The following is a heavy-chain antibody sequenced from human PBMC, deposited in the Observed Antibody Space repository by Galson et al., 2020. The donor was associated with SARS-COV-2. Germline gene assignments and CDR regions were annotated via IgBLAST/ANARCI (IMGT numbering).Heavy chain of an antibody. V-gene: IGHV3-9*01. J-gene: IGHJ3*02. CDR3: AKVARSADDAVDI. Sequence: SLKISCAASGFTFDDYAMHWVRQAPGKGLEWVSGISWNSGSIGYADSVKGRFTISRDNAKNSLYLQMNSLRAEDTALYYCAKVARSADDAVDIWGQGTMVTVSS. CDR2: ISWNSGSI. D-gene: IGHD1-26*01. CDR1: GFTFDDYA.